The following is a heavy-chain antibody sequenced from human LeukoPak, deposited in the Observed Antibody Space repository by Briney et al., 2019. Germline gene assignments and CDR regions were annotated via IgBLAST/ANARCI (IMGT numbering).Heavy chain of an antibody. CDR2: MNPNSGNT. V-gene: IGHV1-8*01. CDR1: GYTFTSYG. J-gene: IGHJ6*02. Sequence: ASVKVSCKASGYTFTSYGINWVRQATGQGLEWMGWMNPNSGNTGYAQKFQGRVTMTRNTSISTAYMELSSLRSEGTAVYYCARVTYYDILTGYEMDVWGQGTTVTVSS. D-gene: IGHD3-9*01. CDR3: ARVTYYDILTGYEMDV.